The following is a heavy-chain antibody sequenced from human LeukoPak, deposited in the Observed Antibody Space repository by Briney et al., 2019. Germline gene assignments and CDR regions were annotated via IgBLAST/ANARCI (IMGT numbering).Heavy chain of an antibody. CDR3: ARGNPDHSSGYYDRHAFDI. CDR2: IIPILGTA. CDR1: GGTFSSYA. V-gene: IGHV1-69*05. J-gene: IGHJ3*02. D-gene: IGHD3-22*01. Sequence: GASVKVSCKASGGTFSSYAISWVRQPPGKGLEWMGGIIPILGTANYAQKFHGRVTITTDESTSTAYMELSSLRSEDTAVYYCARGNPDHSSGYYDRHAFDIWGQGTMVTVSS.